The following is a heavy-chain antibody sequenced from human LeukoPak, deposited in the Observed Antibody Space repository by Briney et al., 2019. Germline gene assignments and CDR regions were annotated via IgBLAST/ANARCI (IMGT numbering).Heavy chain of an antibody. J-gene: IGHJ3*02. Sequence: PSETLSLTCTVSAGSINSGDYYWSWIRQPAGKGLEWIGRIYSPGSNYNYNPSVKSRVTISLDTSKHQFSLKLTSVTAADTAVYYCARGIGTSYDSSRDAFDIWGQGTMVTVSS. D-gene: IGHD3-22*01. CDR3: ARGIGTSYDSSRDAFDI. CDR2: IYSPGS. V-gene: IGHV4-61*02. CDR1: AGSINSGDYY.